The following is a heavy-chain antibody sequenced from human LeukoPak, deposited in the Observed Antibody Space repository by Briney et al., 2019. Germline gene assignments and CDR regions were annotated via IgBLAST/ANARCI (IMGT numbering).Heavy chain of an antibody. V-gene: IGHV3-11*01. Sequence: PGGSLRLSCAASGFTFSDYYMSWIRQAPGKGLEWVSYISSSGSTIYYADSVKGRFTISRDNAKNSLYLQMNSLRAEDTAVYYCARARYSSGWDLPEGAFDIWGQGTMVTVSS. D-gene: IGHD6-19*01. CDR3: ARARYSSGWDLPEGAFDI. CDR2: ISSSGSTI. J-gene: IGHJ3*02. CDR1: GFTFSDYY.